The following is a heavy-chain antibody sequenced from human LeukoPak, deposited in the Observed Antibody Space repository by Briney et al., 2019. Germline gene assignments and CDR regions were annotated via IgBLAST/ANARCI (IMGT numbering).Heavy chain of an antibody. D-gene: IGHD3-10*01. V-gene: IGHV3-23*01. Sequence: GGSLKLSCAASGFTFSSYAMSWVRQAPGKGLEWVSAISGSGGSTYYADSVKGRFTISRDNSKNTLYLQMNSLRAEDTAVYYCAKRLYGSGSYSARGVQDYYYYYGMDVWGQGTTVTVSS. CDR2: ISGSGGST. J-gene: IGHJ6*02. CDR1: GFTFSSYA. CDR3: AKRLYGSGSYSARGVQDYYYYYGMDV.